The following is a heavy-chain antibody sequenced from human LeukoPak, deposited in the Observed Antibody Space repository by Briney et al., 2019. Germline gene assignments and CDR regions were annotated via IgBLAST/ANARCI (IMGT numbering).Heavy chain of an antibody. CDR3: ARGIAAAGNYWFDP. CDR2: IYTSGST. Sequence: PSETLSLTCTVSGGSLSPYYWNWLRQPAVKGLEWIGRIYTSGSTKYNPSLKTRVTMTIDKSNNQFYLKLSSVTGADTAVYYCARGIAAAGNYWFDPWGQGTLVTVSS. J-gene: IGHJ5*02. V-gene: IGHV4-4*07. D-gene: IGHD6-25*01. CDR1: GGSLSPYY.